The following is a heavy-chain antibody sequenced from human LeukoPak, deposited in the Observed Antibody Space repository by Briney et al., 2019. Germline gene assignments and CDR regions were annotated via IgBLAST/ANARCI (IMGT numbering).Heavy chain of an antibody. CDR2: INRSGST. V-gene: IGHV4-34*01. J-gene: IGHJ3*02. CDR3: AKYYYDSSGYYHDAFDI. D-gene: IGHD3-22*01. CDR1: GGSFSGYY. Sequence: SETLSLTCAVYGGSFSGYYWSWIRQPPGKGLEWIGEINRSGSTNYNPSLKSRVTISVDTSKNQFSLKLSSVTAADTAVYYCAKYYYDSSGYYHDAFDIWGQGTMVTVSS.